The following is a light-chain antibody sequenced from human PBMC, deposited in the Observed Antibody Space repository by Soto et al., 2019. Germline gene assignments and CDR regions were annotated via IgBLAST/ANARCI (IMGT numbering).Light chain of an antibody. J-gene: IGKJ5*01. Sequence: DIVMTQSPLSLPVTPGEPASISCRSSQSLLHSNGYNFLDWYLQKPGQSPQLLIYLGSNRASGVPDRFSGSESGTDFTLKSSRVEAVDVGVYYCMQALQTPITFGQGTRLEIK. CDR3: MQALQTPIT. CDR2: LGS. V-gene: IGKV2-28*01. CDR1: QSLLHSNGYNF.